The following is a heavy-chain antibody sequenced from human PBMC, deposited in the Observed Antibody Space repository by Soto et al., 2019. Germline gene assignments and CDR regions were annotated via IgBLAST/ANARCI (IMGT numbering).Heavy chain of an antibody. CDR3: ASRGHCSGGSCYTYYYYYMDV. V-gene: IGHV4-4*02. D-gene: IGHD2-15*01. Sequence: QVQLQESGPGLVKPSGTLSLTCAVSSGSISSSNWWSWVRQPPGKGLEWIGEIYHSGSTNYNPSLKSRVTRSVDKSKNQCSLKLSSVTAADTAVYYCASRGHCSGGSCYTYYYYYMDVWGKGTTVTVSS. CDR2: IYHSGST. J-gene: IGHJ6*03. CDR1: SGSISSSNW.